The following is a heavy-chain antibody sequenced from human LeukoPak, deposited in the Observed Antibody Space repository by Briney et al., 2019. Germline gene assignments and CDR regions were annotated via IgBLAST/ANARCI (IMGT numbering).Heavy chain of an antibody. D-gene: IGHD2-2*01. V-gene: IGHV3-30*03. CDR2: ISYDGSNK. J-gene: IGHJ4*02. CDR3: AGDCSSTSCPIDY. CDR1: GFTFSSYG. Sequence: GGSLRLSCAASGFTFSSYGMHWVRQAPGKGLEWVAVISYDGSNKYYADSVKGRFTISRDNSKNTLYLQMNSLRAEDTAEYYCAGDCSSTSCPIDYWGQGTLVTVSS.